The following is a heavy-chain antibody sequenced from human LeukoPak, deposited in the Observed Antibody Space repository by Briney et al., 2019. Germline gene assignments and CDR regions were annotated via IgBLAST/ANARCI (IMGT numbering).Heavy chain of an antibody. D-gene: IGHD3-22*01. CDR3: ARNPRHYYDSSGPDAFDI. CDR1: GGTFSSYA. CDR2: IIPILGIA. Sequence: SVKVSCKASGGTFSSYAISWVRQAPGQGLEWMGRIIPILGIANYAQKFQGRVTMTRDTSTSTVYMELSSLRSEDTAVYYCARNPRHYYDSSGPDAFDIWGQGTMVTVSS. J-gene: IGHJ3*02. V-gene: IGHV1-69*04.